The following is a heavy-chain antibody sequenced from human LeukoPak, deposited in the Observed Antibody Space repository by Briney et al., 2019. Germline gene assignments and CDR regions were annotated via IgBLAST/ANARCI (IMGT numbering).Heavy chain of an antibody. CDR2: IYHSGST. V-gene: IGHV4-30-2*01. J-gene: IGHJ4*02. CDR3: AGSTGPFDY. D-gene: IGHD2-2*01. Sequence: SETLSLTCAVSGGSISSGGYSWSWIRQPPGKGLEWIGYIYHSGSTNYNPSLKSRVTISVDTSKNQFSLKLSSVTAADTAVYYCAGSTGPFDYWGQGTLVTVSS. CDR1: GGSISSGGYS.